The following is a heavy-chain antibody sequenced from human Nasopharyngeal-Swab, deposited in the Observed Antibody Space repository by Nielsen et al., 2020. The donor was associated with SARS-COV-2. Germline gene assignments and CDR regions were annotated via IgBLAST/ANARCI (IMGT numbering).Heavy chain of an antibody. CDR3: ARDGYSSSWYDY. V-gene: IGHV3-21*01. J-gene: IGHJ4*02. D-gene: IGHD6-13*01. Sequence: GESLKISCAAPGFTFSSYSMNWVRQAPGKGLEWVSSISSSSSYIYYADSVKGRFTISRDNAKNSLYLQMNSLRAEDTAVYYCARDGYSSSWYDYWGQGTLVTVSS. CDR2: ISSSSSYI. CDR1: GFTFSSYS.